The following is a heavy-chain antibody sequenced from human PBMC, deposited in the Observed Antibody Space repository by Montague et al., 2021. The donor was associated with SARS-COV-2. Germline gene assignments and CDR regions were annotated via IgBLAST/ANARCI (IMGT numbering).Heavy chain of an antibody. J-gene: IGHJ6*03. D-gene: IGHD3-10*01. Sequence: SETLSLTCAVHGGSFSTYSWNWIRQPPGKGLEWIGEIHHGGSTNYNPSLTSRVTISADTSKNQFSLKLTSVAAADTAVYYCARLGDGVVPSPILGVGPYYSYYYRDVWGKGTTVTVSS. CDR3: ARLGDGVVPSPILGVGPYYSYYYRDV. CDR2: IHHGGST. CDR1: GGSFSTYS. V-gene: IGHV4-34*01.